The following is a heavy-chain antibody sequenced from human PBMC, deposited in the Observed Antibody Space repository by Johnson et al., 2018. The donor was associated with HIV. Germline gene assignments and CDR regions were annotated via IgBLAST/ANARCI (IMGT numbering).Heavy chain of an antibody. J-gene: IGHJ3*02. CDR1: GFTFSGSA. V-gene: IGHV3-73*01. Sequence: VQLVESGGGLVQPGGSLKLSCAASGFTFSGSAMHWVRQASGKGLEWVGRIRSKANSYATAYAASVKGRFTISRDDSKNTEYLQMNSLKTEDTAVYYCTRHDGLRLGELSSDAFDIWGQGTMVTVSS. CDR3: TRHDGLRLGELSSDAFDI. CDR2: IRSKANSYAT. D-gene: IGHD3-16*02.